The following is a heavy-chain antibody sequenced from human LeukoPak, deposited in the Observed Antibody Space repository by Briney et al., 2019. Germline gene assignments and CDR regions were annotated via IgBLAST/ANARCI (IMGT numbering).Heavy chain of an antibody. Sequence: GGSLRLSCAASGFTFSSYEMNWVRQAPGKGLEWVSYISSSSSTVYYADSVTGRFTISRDNAKNSLYLQMNSLRAGDTAVYYCASHIYYDSSARGGAFDIWGQGTMVTVSS. CDR3: ASHIYYDSSARGGAFDI. V-gene: IGHV3-48*03. CDR2: ISSSSSTV. CDR1: GFTFSSYE. D-gene: IGHD3-22*01. J-gene: IGHJ3*02.